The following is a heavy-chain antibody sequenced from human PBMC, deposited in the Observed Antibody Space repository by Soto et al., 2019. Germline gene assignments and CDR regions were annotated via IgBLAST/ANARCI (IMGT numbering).Heavy chain of an antibody. CDR2: IYSGGST. CDR1: GFTVSSNY. J-gene: IGHJ3*02. Sequence: XGFRRLSCAASGFTVSSNYMSCVRQAPGKGLECVSVIYSGGSTYYADSVKGRFTISRDNSKNTLYLQMNSLRAEDTAVYYCARIPYYYDSSGYYGAYDAFDIWGQVTMVTVSS. CDR3: ARIPYYYDSSGYYGAYDAFDI. V-gene: IGHV3-53*01. D-gene: IGHD3-22*01.